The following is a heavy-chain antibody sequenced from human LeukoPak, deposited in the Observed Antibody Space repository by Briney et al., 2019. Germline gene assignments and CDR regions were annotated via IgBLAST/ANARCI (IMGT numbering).Heavy chain of an antibody. V-gene: IGHV3-23*01. CDR1: GFTFSSYA. J-gene: IGHJ3*02. D-gene: IGHD3-3*01. Sequence: GGSLRLSCAVSGFTFSSYAMSWVRQAPGRGLEWASVISGSGGSTTYADSVKGRFTISRDNSKNTLYLQMNSLRAEDTAVYYCAKGHYDFWSGYSDAFDIWGQGTMVTVSS. CDR2: ISGSGGST. CDR3: AKGHYDFWSGYSDAFDI.